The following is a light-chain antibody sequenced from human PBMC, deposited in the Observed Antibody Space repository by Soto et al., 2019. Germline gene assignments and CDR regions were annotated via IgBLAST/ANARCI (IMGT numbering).Light chain of an antibody. V-gene: IGLV1-44*01. CDR3: ASWDDSLNGLV. J-gene: IGLJ3*02. CDR1: SSNIGRNA. CDR2: NNN. Sequence: QSVLTQPPSASGAPGQRVTISCSGGSSNIGRNAVNWYRQLPGAAPKLVIYNNNQWPSGVPDRFSGSKSGTSASLAISGLQSEDEADYYCASWDDSLNGLVFGVGTQLTVL.